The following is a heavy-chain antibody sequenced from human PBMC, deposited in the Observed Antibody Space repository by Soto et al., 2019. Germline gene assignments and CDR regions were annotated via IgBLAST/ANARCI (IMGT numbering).Heavy chain of an antibody. CDR1: GGSVSSGSYY. V-gene: IGHV4-61*01. CDR2: IYYSGST. Sequence: ASETLSLTCTVSGGSVSSGSYYWSWIRQPPGKGLEWIGYIYYSGSTNYNPSLKSRVTISVDTSKNQFSLKLSSVTAADTAVYYCARSEPDKAMPVDYWGKGTLATVSS. J-gene: IGHJ4*02. D-gene: IGHD5-18*01. CDR3: ARSEPDKAMPVDY.